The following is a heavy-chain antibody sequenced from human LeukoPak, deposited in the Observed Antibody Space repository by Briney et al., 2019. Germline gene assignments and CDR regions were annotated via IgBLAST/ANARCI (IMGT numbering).Heavy chain of an antibody. CDR3: AQDRYSSPAGY. CDR1: GFTFSSSP. V-gene: IGHV3-23*01. Sequence: GGSLRLSCAVSGFTFSSSPMSWVRQAPGKGLEWVSGISNSGANTYYADAVKGRFTISRDNSKTTLYLYMNSLGVEDTAVYYCAQDRYSSPAGYWGQGTLVTVSS. D-gene: IGHD6-19*01. CDR2: ISNSGANT. J-gene: IGHJ4*02.